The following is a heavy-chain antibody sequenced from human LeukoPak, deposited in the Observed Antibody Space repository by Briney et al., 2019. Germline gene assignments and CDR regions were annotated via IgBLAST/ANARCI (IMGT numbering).Heavy chain of an antibody. J-gene: IGHJ3*01. D-gene: IGHD3-9*01. Sequence: GGSLRLSCAGSGFTFSGYSLNWVRQAPGTGLEWVSSITSSGSSMYYADSVKGRFTVSRDNAESSVYLQMNSLRVDDTGLYYCTRDIDDVLTGDDAFDVWGQGTVVTVSS. CDR3: TRDIDDVLTGDDAFDV. V-gene: IGHV3-21*03. CDR1: GFTFSGYS. CDR2: ITSSGSSM.